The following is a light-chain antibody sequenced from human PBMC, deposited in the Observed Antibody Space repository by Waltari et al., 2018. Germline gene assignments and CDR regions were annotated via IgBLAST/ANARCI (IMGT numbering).Light chain of an antibody. V-gene: IGKV1-39*01. CDR2: AAS. CDR1: QSISSY. Sequence: DIQMTQSPSSLSASVGDRVTITCRASQSISSYLNWYQQKPGKAPKLLIYAASNLQSGVPSRFRGSGSGTDFTLTISSLQPEDFATYFCQQSYSTPRTFGQGTKVEIK. CDR3: QQSYSTPRT. J-gene: IGKJ1*01.